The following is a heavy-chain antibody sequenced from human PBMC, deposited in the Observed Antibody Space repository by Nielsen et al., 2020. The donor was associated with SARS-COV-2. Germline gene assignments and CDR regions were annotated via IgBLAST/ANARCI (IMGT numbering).Heavy chain of an antibody. CDR1: GGSISSGGYY. V-gene: IGHV4-31*03. J-gene: IGHJ4*02. CDR3: ARDSEGDCSSTSCYTYYFDY. Sequence: LRLSCTVSGGSISSGGYYWSWIRQHPGKGLEWIGYIYYSGSTYYNPSLKSRVTISVDTSKNQFSLKLSSVTAADTAVYYCARDSEGDCSSTSCYTYYFDYWGQGTLVTFSS. D-gene: IGHD2-2*02. CDR2: IYYSGST.